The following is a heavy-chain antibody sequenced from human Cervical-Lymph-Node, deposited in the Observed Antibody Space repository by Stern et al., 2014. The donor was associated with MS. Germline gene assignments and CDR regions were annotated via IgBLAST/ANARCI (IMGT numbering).Heavy chain of an antibody. CDR3: ATTRWDLFTWNWFDP. D-gene: IGHD1-26*01. V-gene: IGHV4-61*02. J-gene: IGHJ5*02. CDR2: IHDSGST. CDR1: GGSISSSGYY. Sequence: VQLVESGPGLVKPSQTLSLTCTVSGGSISSSGYYWSWIRQPADKGLEWIGRIHDSGSTYYNPSLTSRVTISMDTAKNQFSLKLPSVTAADTAVYYCATTRWDLFTWNWFDPWGQVTLVTVSS.